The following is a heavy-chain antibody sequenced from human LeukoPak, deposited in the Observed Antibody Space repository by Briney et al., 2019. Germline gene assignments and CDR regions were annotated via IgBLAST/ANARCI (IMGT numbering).Heavy chain of an antibody. CDR3: ARVARSSSPINWFDP. V-gene: IGHV7-4-1*02. Sequence: RASVKVSCKASGGTFRTYAISWLRQAPGQGLEWMGWINTNTGNPTYAQGFTGRFVFSLDTSVSTAYLQISSLKAEDTAVYYCARVARSSSPINWFDPWGQGTLVTVSS. CDR2: INTNTGNP. D-gene: IGHD6-6*01. CDR1: GGTFRTYA. J-gene: IGHJ5*02.